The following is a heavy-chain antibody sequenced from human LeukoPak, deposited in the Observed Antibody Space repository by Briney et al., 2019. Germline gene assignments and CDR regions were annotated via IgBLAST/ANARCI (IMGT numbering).Heavy chain of an antibody. Sequence: SQTLSLNCTVSGGSISSGGYYWSWIRQHPGKGLEWIGYIYYSGSTYYNPSLKSRVTISVDTSKNQFSLKLSSVTAADTAVYYCARQDLVVASIDYWGQGTLVTVSS. J-gene: IGHJ4*02. CDR3: ARQDLVVASIDY. V-gene: IGHV4-31*03. CDR2: IYYSGST. D-gene: IGHD2-15*01. CDR1: GGSISSGGYY.